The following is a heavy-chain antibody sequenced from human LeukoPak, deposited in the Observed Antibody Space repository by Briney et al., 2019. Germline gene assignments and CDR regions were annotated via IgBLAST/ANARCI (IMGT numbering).Heavy chain of an antibody. Sequence: SVTVSCKASGGTFSSYAISWVRQAPGQGLEWMGGIIPIFGTANYAQKFQGRVTITADESTSTAYMELSSLRSEDTAVYYCAGGITFGGVIATYTDYWGQGTLVTVSS. J-gene: IGHJ4*02. D-gene: IGHD3-16*02. CDR3: AGGITFGGVIATYTDY. V-gene: IGHV1-69*01. CDR2: IIPIFGTA. CDR1: GGTFSSYA.